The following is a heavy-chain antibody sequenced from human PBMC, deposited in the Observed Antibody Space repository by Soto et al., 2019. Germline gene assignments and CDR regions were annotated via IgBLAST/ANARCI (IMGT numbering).Heavy chain of an antibody. D-gene: IGHD3-22*01. J-gene: IGHJ5*02. Sequence: SVKVSCKASGFTFTSSAVQWVRQARGQRLEWIGWIVVGSGNTNYAQKFQERVTITRDMSTSTAYMELSSLRSEDTAVHYCAADPSYKYYYDSSGYTYWLDPWGQGTLVAVYS. CDR1: GFTFTSSA. CDR2: IVVGSGNT. V-gene: IGHV1-58*01. CDR3: AADPSYKYYYDSSGYTYWLDP.